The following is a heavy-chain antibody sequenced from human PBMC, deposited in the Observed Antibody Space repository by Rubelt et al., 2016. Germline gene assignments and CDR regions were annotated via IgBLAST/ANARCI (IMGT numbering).Heavy chain of an antibody. J-gene: IGHJ6*03. V-gene: IGHV1-18*01. Sequence: VKVSCKASGYTFTSYGITWVRQAPGQGLQWMGWISAYNGNTNYAQRLQGRVTMTTETSTGTVYMELRSLRSDDTAVYYCARGGATPHYYMDVWGKGTTVTVSS. CDR2: ISAYNGNT. CDR1: GYTFTSYG. CDR3: ARGGATPHYYMDV. D-gene: IGHD2-15*01.